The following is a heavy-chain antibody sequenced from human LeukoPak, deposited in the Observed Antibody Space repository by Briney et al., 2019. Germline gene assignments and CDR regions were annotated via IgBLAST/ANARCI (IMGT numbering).Heavy chain of an antibody. J-gene: IGHJ3*02. CDR1: GFTFSSYA. CDR2: ISSSGSTI. CDR3: AREIGSSSSGNAFDI. V-gene: IGHV3-48*04. D-gene: IGHD6-6*01. Sequence: GGSLRLSCAASGFTFSSYAMSWVRQAPGKGLEWVSYISSSGSTIYYADSVKGRFTISRDNAKNSLYLQMNSLRAEDTAVYYCAREIGSSSSGNAFDIWGQGTMVTVSS.